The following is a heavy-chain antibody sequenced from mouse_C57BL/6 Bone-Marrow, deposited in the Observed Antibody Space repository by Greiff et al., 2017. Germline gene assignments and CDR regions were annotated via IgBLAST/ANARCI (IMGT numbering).Heavy chain of an antibody. V-gene: IGHV1-64*01. J-gene: IGHJ4*01. CDR1: GYTFTNYW. Sequence: VQLQQPGAELVKPGASVKLSCKASGYTFTNYWMHWVKQRPGQGLEWIGMMHPNGGSPDYNEKFKSEATLSVDKSSRTAYMEHSSLTSEDSAVYYCERSYDYDDDTMDYWGQGTSVTVSS. CDR3: ERSYDYDDDTMDY. CDR2: MHPNGGSP. D-gene: IGHD2-4*01.